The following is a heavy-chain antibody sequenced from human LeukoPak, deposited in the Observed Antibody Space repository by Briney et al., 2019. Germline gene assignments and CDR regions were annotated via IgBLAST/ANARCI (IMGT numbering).Heavy chain of an antibody. CDR1: GFTFSSYG. J-gene: IGHJ4*02. D-gene: IGHD3-16*02. CDR2: ISYDGSNK. Sequence: GRSLRLSCAASGFTFSSYGMHWVRQAPGKGLEWVAVISYDGSNKYYADSVKGRFTISRDNSKNTLYLQMNSLRAEDTAVYYCAKGYDYVWGSYRYYFDYWGQGTLVTVSS. CDR3: AKGYDYVWGSYRYYFDY. V-gene: IGHV3-30*18.